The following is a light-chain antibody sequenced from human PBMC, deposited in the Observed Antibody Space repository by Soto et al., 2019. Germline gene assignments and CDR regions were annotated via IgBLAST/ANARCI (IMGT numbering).Light chain of an antibody. J-gene: IGKJ1*01. V-gene: IGKV3-20*01. CDR2: GAS. CDR1: QSVSSSY. Sequence: EIVLTQSPGNLSLSPGERATLSCRASQSVSSSYLAWYQQKPGQAPRPLIYGASSRAIGIPDRFSGSGSGTDFTLTISRLEPEDFAVYYCQQYGSSPWTFGQGTKVDIK. CDR3: QQYGSSPWT.